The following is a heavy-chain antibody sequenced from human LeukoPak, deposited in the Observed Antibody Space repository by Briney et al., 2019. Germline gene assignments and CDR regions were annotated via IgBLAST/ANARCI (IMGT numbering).Heavy chain of an antibody. J-gene: IGHJ4*02. CDR1: GFTLSRFA. V-gene: IGHV3-30-3*01. CDR3: ARDMGYNYGFFDS. D-gene: IGHD5-18*01. Sequence: GGTLRLSCAASGFTLSRFAMHWVRQAPGKGLEWVASISYDGSPKYNADSVKGPFTISRDNPKNTLYLQINSLSPDDTAVYYCARDMGYNYGFFDSWGQGTLVTVSS. CDR2: ISYDGSPK.